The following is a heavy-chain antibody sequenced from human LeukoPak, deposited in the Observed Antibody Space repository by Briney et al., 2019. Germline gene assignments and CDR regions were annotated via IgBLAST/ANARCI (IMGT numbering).Heavy chain of an antibody. CDR1: GFTISTYG. D-gene: IGHD3-10*01. CDR3: AREEYYGSGSYMRYFYYYDMDV. Sequence: GGSLRLSCAASGFTISTYGMNWVRQAPGEGLEWVSHISGSDSLKYYADSVKGRFTISIDNANNSLYLQMNTLRAEDTAVYYCAREEYYGSGSYMRYFYYYDMDVWGKGTTVTVSS. V-gene: IGHV3-48*03. J-gene: IGHJ6*04. CDR2: ISGSDSLK.